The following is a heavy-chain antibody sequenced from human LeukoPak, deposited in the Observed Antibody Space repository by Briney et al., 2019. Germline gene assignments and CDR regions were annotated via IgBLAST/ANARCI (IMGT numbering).Heavy chain of an antibody. V-gene: IGHV4-39*07. CDR3: ARDSSGWSYYYYMDV. Sequence: SETLSLTCTVSGGAISTSNYYWGWIRQPPGKGLEWIGNIFYSGSTYYSPSLRSRVTISLDTSRNQFSLKLSSVTAADTAVYYCARDSSGWSYYYYMDVWGKGTTVTVSS. D-gene: IGHD6-19*01. CDR2: IFYSGST. CDR1: GGAISTSNYY. J-gene: IGHJ6*03.